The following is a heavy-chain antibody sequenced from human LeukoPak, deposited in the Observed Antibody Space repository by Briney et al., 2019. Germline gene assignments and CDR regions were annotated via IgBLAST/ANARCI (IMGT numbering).Heavy chain of an antibody. V-gene: IGHV4-59*01. Sequence: SETLSLTCTASGGSISSDYWSWIRQPPGKGLEWIGYIYYIGSTNYNPSLKSRITISVDTSKSNFSLKLSSVTAADTAVYYCARVVGATGSSDYWGQGTLVTVSS. CDR2: IYYIGST. J-gene: IGHJ4*02. CDR1: GGSISSDY. CDR3: ARVVGATGSSDY. D-gene: IGHD1-26*01.